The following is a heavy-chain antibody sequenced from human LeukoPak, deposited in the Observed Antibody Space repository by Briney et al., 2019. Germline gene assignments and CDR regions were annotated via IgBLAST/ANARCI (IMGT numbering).Heavy chain of an antibody. CDR3: ARDLGSGTYYPY. CDR1: GFTFSSDW. D-gene: IGHD3-10*01. Sequence: PGGSLRLSWAAAGFTFSSDWMSWVRQAPGKGLEWVANIKQEGSEKYYVDSVKGRFTMSRDNAKNSLYLQMNSLRAEDTAVYYCARDLGSGTYYPYCGQGTLVTVSS. J-gene: IGHJ4*02. V-gene: IGHV3-7*01. CDR2: IKQEGSEK.